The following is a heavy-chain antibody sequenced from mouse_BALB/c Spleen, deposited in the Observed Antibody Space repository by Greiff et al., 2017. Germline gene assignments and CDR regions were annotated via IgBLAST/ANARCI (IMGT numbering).Heavy chain of an antibody. J-gene: IGHJ4*01. V-gene: IGHV5-4*02. CDR3: ARDRDGYYGAMDY. CDR1: GFTFSDYY. Sequence: EVQLVESGGGLVKPGGSLKLSCAASGFTFSDYYMYWVRQTPEKRLEWVATISDGGSYTYYPDSVKGRFTISRDNAKNNLYLQMSSLKSEDTAMYYCARDRDGYYGAMDYWGQGTSVTVSS. CDR2: ISDGGSYT. D-gene: IGHD2-3*01.